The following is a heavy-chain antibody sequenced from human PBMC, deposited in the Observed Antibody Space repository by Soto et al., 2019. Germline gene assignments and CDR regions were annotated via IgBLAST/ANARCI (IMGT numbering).Heavy chain of an antibody. CDR3: ARGGLHRSGYEYYYYYYGLDV. V-gene: IGHV3-7*03. Sequence: EGQLVESGGGLVQPGESLRLSCVGSGFTFNSYWMSWVRQAPGKGLEWVAKVQQDGSEKYYVDSVKGRFTISRDNAKNSVYLQMNSLRVEDTAVYYCARGGLHRSGYEYYYYYYGLDVWGQGTTVTVAS. CDR2: VQQDGSEK. J-gene: IGHJ6*02. D-gene: IGHD5-12*01. CDR1: GFTFNSYW.